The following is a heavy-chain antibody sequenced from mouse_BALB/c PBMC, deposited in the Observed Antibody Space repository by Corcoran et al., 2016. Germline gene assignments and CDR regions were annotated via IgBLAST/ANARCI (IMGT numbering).Heavy chain of an antibody. CDR1: GYTFTNYG. Sequence: QIQLVQSGPELKKPGETVKISCKASGYTFTNYGMNWVKQAPGKGLKWMGWINTYTGEPTYADDFKGRFAFSLETSASTAYLQINNLKNEDMATYVCARIPQGAWFAYWGQGTLVTVSA. CDR3: ARIPQGAWFAY. V-gene: IGHV9-1*02. CDR2: INTYTGEP. J-gene: IGHJ3*01.